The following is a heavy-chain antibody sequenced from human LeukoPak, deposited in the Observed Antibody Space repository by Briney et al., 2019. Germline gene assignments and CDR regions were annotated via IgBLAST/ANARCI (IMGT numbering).Heavy chain of an antibody. J-gene: IGHJ4*02. V-gene: IGHV3-23*01. Sequence: GGSLRLSCEASGFTSSNYAMAWVRQAPGKGLEWVSVISGSGGSTYYADSVKGRFTISRDNSKNTLYVQMTSLRAEDTAVYYCAKQGTGLYCSGGSCYFDYWGQGTLVTVSS. CDR3: AKQGTGLYCSGGSCYFDY. CDR1: GFTSSNYA. CDR2: ISGSGGST. D-gene: IGHD2-15*01.